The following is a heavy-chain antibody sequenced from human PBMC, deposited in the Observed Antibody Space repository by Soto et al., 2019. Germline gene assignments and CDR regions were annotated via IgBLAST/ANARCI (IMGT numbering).Heavy chain of an antibody. D-gene: IGHD3-3*01. V-gene: IGHV3-23*01. CDR3: AKEDISPYYDLWRGYQHKGHDAFDI. CDR2: ISGSGGST. J-gene: IGHJ3*02. CDR1: GFTFSSYA. Sequence: GGSLRLSCAASGFTFSSYAMSWVRQAPGKGLEWVSAISGSGGSTYYADSVKGRFTISRDNSKNTLYLQMNSLRAEDTAVYYCAKEDISPYYDLWRGYQHKGHDAFDIWGQGTMVTVSS.